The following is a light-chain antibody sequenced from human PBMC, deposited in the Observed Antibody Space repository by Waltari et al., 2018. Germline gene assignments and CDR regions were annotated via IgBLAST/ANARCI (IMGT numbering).Light chain of an antibody. Sequence: QSVLTQPPSVSGAPGQRVTISCTGSSSNIGAGYDVHWYQKLPGTAPKLLIYDNTNRPSGVPDRFSGSKSCTSASLAITGLQAEDEADYYCQSYDSSLSGFYVFGTGTRVTVL. V-gene: IGLV1-40*01. CDR1: SSNIGAGYD. CDR3: QSYDSSLSGFYV. CDR2: DNT. J-gene: IGLJ1*01.